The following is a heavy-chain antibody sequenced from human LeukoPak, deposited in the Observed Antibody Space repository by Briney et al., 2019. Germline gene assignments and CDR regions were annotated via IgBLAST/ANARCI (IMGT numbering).Heavy chain of an antibody. Sequence: SQTLSLTCTVSGGSISSGSYYWSWIRQPAGKGLEWIGRIYTSGSTNYNPSLKSRVTISVGTSKNQFSLKLSSVTAADTAVYYCASGPRGYFDYWGQGTLVTVSS. CDR1: GGSISSGSYY. CDR3: ASGPRGYFDY. V-gene: IGHV4-61*02. D-gene: IGHD3-16*01. CDR2: IYTSGST. J-gene: IGHJ4*02.